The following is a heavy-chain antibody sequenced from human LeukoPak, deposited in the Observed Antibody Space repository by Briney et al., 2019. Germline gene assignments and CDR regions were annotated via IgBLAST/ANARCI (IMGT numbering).Heavy chain of an antibody. CDR3: ARGARVDTAMADLDY. D-gene: IGHD5-18*01. J-gene: IGHJ4*02. CDR2: INPTGGGT. V-gene: IGHV1-2*06. CDR1: GYTFTGYY. Sequence: ASVKVSCKASGYTFTGYYMHWVRQAPGQGLEWMGRINPTGGGTNYAQKFQGRVTMTRDTSISTAYMELSRLRSDDTAVYYCARGARVDTAMADLDYWGQGSLVTVSS.